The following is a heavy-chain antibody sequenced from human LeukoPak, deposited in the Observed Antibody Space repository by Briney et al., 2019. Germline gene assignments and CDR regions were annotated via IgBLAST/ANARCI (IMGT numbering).Heavy chain of an antibody. CDR2: ISGANSYA. J-gene: IGHJ6*02. Sequence: GGSLRLSCAASGFTFSDYYMAWIRQAPGKGLEWVSYISGANSYANYADSVKGRFTITRDDAKNSLYLQMNSLRAEDTAVYYCARGLSGSYGMDVWGQGTTVTVSS. CDR1: GFTFSDYY. CDR3: ARGLSGSYGMDV. D-gene: IGHD3-10*01. V-gene: IGHV3-11*06.